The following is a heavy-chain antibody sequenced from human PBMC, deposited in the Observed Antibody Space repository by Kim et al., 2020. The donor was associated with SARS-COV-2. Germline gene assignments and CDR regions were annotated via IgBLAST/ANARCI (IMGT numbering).Heavy chain of an antibody. J-gene: IGHJ6*02. V-gene: IGHV3-11*06. D-gene: IGHD2-2*01. Sequence: VTGPFTISRDNAKNSLYLQMNSLRAEDTAVYYCASGYCSSTSCYFYGMDVWGQGTTVTVSS. CDR3: ASGYCSSTSCYFYGMDV.